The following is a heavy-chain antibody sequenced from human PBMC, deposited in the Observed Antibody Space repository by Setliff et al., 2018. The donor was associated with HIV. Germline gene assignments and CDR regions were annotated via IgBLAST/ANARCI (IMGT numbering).Heavy chain of an antibody. CDR2: IDHSGNT. CDR3: ATVAGAGITSSWFEASYYFLDV. CDR1: GRPFSGDF. J-gene: IGHJ6*03. D-gene: IGHD6-13*01. V-gene: IGHV4-34*01. Sequence: PSETLSLTCAVSGRPFSGDFWTWIRQPPGKGLEWRGEIDHSGNTKYNSSFKSRISTSLAPSKRQLSLKVRSVTAADTAVYNCATVAGAGITSSWFEASYYFLDVWGKGTTVTVSS.